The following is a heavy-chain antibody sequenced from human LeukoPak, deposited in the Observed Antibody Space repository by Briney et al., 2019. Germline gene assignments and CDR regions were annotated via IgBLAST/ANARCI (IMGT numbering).Heavy chain of an antibody. CDR2: ISSSSSYI. V-gene: IGHV3-21*01. Sequence: GSLRLSCATSVFTFSSYSMNWVRQAPGKGLEWVSSISSSSSYIYYANSVKGRLTISRDNAKNSLYLQMNSLRAEDTAVYYCARDFMAGFDYWGQGTLVTVSS. CDR1: VFTFSSYS. D-gene: IGHD3-10*01. J-gene: IGHJ4*02. CDR3: ARDFMAGFDY.